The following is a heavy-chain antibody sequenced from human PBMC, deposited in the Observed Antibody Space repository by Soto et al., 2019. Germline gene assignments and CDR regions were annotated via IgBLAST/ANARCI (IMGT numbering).Heavy chain of an antibody. CDR2: IWYDGSNK. CDR1: GFTFSSYG. D-gene: IGHD1-26*01. V-gene: IGHV3-33*01. CDR3: ARSHSSGSYFKGRGYFDL. Sequence: QVQLVESGGGVVQPGRSLRLSCAASGFTFSSYGMHWVRQAPGKGLEWVAVIWYDGSNKYYADSVKGRFTISRDNSKNTLYLQMDSLRAEDPAVYYCARSHSSGSYFKGRGYFDLWGRGTLVTVSS. J-gene: IGHJ2*01.